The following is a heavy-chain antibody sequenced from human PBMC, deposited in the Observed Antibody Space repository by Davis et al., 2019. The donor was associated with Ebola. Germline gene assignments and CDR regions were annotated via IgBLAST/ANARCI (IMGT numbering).Heavy chain of an antibody. CDR2: INPSGGST. D-gene: IGHD2-2*02. CDR1: GYTFTRYY. Sequence: ASVKVSCKASGYTFTRYYVHWVRQAPGQGLEWMGIINPSGGSTSYAQKFQGRVTMTRDTSTSTVYMELSSLRSEDTARYYCAKASWGPAARPLLDSWGQGTLVTVSS. V-gene: IGHV1-46*01. CDR3: AKASWGPAARPLLDS. J-gene: IGHJ4*02.